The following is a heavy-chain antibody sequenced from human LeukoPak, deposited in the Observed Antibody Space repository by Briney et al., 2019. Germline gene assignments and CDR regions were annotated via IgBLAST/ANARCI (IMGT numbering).Heavy chain of an antibody. V-gene: IGHV4-39*01. CDR1: GVSISSSDYY. CDR3: ARHRTAINYYGPYDAFDI. CDR2: IYHSGRT. Sequence: PSETLSLTCTVSGVSISSSDYYWGWIRQPPGKGLEWIGSIYHSGRTYYNPPLKSRVTISEDTSKNQFSLKLCSVTAADTAVYYCARHRTAINYYGPYDAFDIWGQGTMVTVSS. J-gene: IGHJ3*02. D-gene: IGHD3-10*01.